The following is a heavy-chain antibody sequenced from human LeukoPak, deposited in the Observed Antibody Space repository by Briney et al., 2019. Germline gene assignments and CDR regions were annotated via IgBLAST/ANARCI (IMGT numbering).Heavy chain of an antibody. D-gene: IGHD4-23*01. V-gene: IGHV3-21*04. CDR3: ARSTVVRSPLSP. CDR1: GFTFSSYT. J-gene: IGHJ5*02. Sequence: PGGSLRLSCAASGFTFSSYTMNWVRQAPGKGLEWVSSISSSSSYIYYADSVKGRFTISRDDAKNSLYLQMNSLRAEDTAVYYCARSTVVRSPLSPWGQGTLVTVSS. CDR2: ISSSSSYI.